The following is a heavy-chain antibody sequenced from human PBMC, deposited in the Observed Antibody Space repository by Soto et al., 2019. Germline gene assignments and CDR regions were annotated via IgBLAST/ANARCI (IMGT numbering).Heavy chain of an antibody. J-gene: IGHJ6*03. CDR2: INHSGST. CDR3: ARGGGGDRRIAYYYYYMDV. V-gene: IGHV4-34*01. Sequence: QVQLQQWGAGLLKPSETLSLTCAVYGGSFSGYYWSWIRQPPGKGLEWIGEINHSGSTNYNPSLKSRVTISVDTSKNQFAVKLSSVTAADTAVYYCARGGGGDRRIAYYYYYMDVWGKGTTVTVSS. D-gene: IGHD2-21*02. CDR1: GGSFSGYY.